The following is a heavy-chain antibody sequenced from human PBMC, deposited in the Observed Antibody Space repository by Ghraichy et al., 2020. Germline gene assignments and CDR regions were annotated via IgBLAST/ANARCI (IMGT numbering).Heavy chain of an antibody. CDR3: VGEQLDTREWDV. J-gene: IGHJ6*02. Sequence: LSLTCAASGFTLSRYSMHWVRQAPGKGLEWVAVISGDGKNKDYAGSVKGRFTISRDNSKNTVYLQMNSLRAEDTAVYYCVGEQLDTREWDVWGQGPPVTVS. V-gene: IGHV3-30*04. D-gene: IGHD6-6*01. CDR1: GFTLSRYS. CDR2: ISGDGKNK.